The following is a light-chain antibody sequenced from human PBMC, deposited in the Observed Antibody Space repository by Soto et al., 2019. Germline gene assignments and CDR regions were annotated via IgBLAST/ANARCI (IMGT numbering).Light chain of an antibody. CDR2: EVS. CDR3: SSYPSDNRGYV. CDR1: SSDVGAYTS. V-gene: IGLV2-14*01. Sequence: QSALTQPASVSASPGQSITISCTGTSSDVGAYTSVSWYQQHPGKVPKVVIYEVSNRPSGVSNRFSGSKSGNTASLTISGLQAEDEAHYYCSSYPSDNRGYVFGTGTQLTVL. J-gene: IGLJ1*01.